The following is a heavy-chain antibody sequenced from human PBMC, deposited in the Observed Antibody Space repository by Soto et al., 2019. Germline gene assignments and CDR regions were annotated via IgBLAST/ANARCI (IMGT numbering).Heavy chain of an antibody. CDR1: GFTFSSYS. CDR2: ISGSGGST. CDR3: AKGLARGFEY. Sequence: XVSLRLSCAASGFTFSSYSMSWVRQAPGKGLEWVSAISGSGGSTYYADSVKGRFTISRDNSKNTLYLQMNSLRAEDTDVYYCAKGLARGFEYWGQGTLVTVSS. J-gene: IGHJ4*02. V-gene: IGHV3-23*01.